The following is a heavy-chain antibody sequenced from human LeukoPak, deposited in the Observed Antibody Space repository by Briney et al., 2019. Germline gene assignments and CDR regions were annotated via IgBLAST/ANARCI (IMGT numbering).Heavy chain of an antibody. CDR3: ARDGEEYSSSWYGDY. V-gene: IGHV1-69*13. CDR2: IIPIFGTA. J-gene: IGHJ4*02. CDR1: GGTFSRYA. D-gene: IGHD6-13*01. Sequence: ASVKVSCKASGGTFSRYAISWVRQAPGQGLEWMGGIIPIFGTANYAQKFQGRVTITADESTSTAYMELSSLRSEDTAVYYCARDGEEYSSSWYGDYWGQGTLVTASS.